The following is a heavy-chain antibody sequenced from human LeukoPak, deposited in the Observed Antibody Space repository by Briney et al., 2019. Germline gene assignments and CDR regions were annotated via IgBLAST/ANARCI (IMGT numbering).Heavy chain of an antibody. CDR3: AREPAYYYDSSGYWVAFDI. Sequence: SETLSLTCTVSGGSISSGDYYWSWIRQPPGKGLEWIGYIYYSGSTNYNPSLKSRVTISVDTSKNQFSLKLSSVTAADTAVYYCAREPAYYYDSSGYWVAFDIWGQGTMVTVSS. CDR2: IYYSGST. V-gene: IGHV4-61*08. J-gene: IGHJ3*02. CDR1: GGSISSGDYY. D-gene: IGHD3-22*01.